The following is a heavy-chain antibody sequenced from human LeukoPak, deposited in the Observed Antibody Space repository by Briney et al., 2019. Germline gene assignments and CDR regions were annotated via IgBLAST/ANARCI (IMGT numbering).Heavy chain of an antibody. J-gene: IGHJ4*02. CDR2: INSDGSST. V-gene: IGHV3-74*01. Sequence: GGSLRLSCAASGFTFSSHWMHWVRQAPGKGLVWVSQINSDGSSTTYADSVKGRFTISRDNAKNTLYLQMNSLRVEDTAVYYCARTQGFWGQGTLVTVSS. CDR1: GFTFSSHW. CDR3: ARTQGF.